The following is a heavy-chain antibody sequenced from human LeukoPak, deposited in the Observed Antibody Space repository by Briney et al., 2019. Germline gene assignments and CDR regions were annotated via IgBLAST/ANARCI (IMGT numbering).Heavy chain of an antibody. D-gene: IGHD3-16*01. V-gene: IGHV1-18*01. CDR3: ARDVNYAFDY. J-gene: IGHJ4*02. Sequence: ASVKVSCKPSGYSFTGNGISWVRQAPGQGLEWMGWISTNSGNTKYAQKFQDRVTLATDTSTSTAYMELRSLRSDDTAVYYCARDVNYAFDYWGQGTLVTVSS. CDR2: ISTNSGNT. CDR1: GYSFTGNG.